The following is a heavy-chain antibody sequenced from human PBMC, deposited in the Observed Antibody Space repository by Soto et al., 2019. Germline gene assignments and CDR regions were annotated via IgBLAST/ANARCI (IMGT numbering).Heavy chain of an antibody. J-gene: IGHJ6*02. CDR3: APDWLGFGGVIANAFSYYNGMDV. D-gene: IGHD3-16*02. CDR1: GYAFTSYY. V-gene: IGHV1-46*01. Sequence: ASVKVSCKASGYAFTSYYMHWVRQGPGQGLKWLGIINPSGGSTSYAQKFQGRVTMTRDTSTSTVYMELSSLRSEDTAVYYCAPDWLGFGGVIANAFSYYNGMDVWGQGTTVSVSS. CDR2: INPSGGST.